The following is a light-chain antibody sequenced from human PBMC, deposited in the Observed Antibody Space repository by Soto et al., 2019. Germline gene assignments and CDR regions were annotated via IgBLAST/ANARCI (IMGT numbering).Light chain of an antibody. J-gene: IGKJ4*01. CDR2: DAS. Sequence: DIQMTPSPSSLSASVGDRVTITCQASQDISNYLNWYQQKPGKAPKLLIYDASNLETGVPSRFSGGGSATDFTFNISSLQPEDIATYYCQQYDNLPRLTFGGGTQVEIK. V-gene: IGKV1-33*01. CDR1: QDISNY. CDR3: QQYDNLPRLT.